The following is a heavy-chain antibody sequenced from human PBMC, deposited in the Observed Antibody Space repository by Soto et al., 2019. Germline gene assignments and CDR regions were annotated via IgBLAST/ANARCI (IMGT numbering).Heavy chain of an antibody. J-gene: IGHJ6*02. CDR1: GGTFSSYA. V-gene: IGHV1-69*01. Sequence: QVQLVQSGAEVKKPGSSVKVSCKASGGTFSSYAISWVRQAPGQGLEWMGGIIPIFGTANYAQKFQGRVTITADESTSTAYMELSSLRSEDTAVYYCARDSALEMATITGYYYYGIDVWGQGTTVTVSS. D-gene: IGHD5-12*01. CDR2: IIPIFGTA. CDR3: ARDSALEMATITGYYYYGIDV.